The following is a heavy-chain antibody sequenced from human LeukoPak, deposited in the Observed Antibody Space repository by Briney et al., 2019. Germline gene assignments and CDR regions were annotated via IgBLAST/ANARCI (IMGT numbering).Heavy chain of an antibody. Sequence: GASVKVSCKASGYTFTSYYMHWVRQAPGQGLEWMGIINPSGGSTSYAQKFQGRVTMTRDTSTSTVYMELSSLRSEDTAVYYCASTKGTYYSSSEALDYWGQGTLVTVSS. CDR2: INPSGGST. J-gene: IGHJ4*02. V-gene: IGHV1-46*01. D-gene: IGHD6-6*01. CDR1: GYTFTSYY. CDR3: ASTKGTYYSSSEALDY.